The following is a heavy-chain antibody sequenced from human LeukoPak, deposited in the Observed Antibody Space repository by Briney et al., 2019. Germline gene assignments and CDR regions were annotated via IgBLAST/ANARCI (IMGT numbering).Heavy chain of an antibody. CDR3: ARELYGSGSYYVY. V-gene: IGHV3-30*04. J-gene: IGHJ4*02. D-gene: IGHD3-10*01. Sequence: TGGSLRLSCAASGFTFSSYAMHWVRQAPGKGLEWVTIISYDGSNKYYADSVKGRFTISRDNAKNSLYLQMNSLRAEDTAVYYCARELYGSGSYYVYWGQGTLVTVSS. CDR2: ISYDGSNK. CDR1: GFTFSSYA.